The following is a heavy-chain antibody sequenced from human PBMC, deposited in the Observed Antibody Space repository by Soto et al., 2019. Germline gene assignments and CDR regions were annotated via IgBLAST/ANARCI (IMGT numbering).Heavy chain of an antibody. CDR1: GYTFTSYG. D-gene: IGHD1-20*01. J-gene: IGHJ6*03. CDR3: ARVPFTTRYNWNYDYYYYMDV. CDR2: ISAYNGNT. V-gene: IGHV1-18*01. Sequence: ASVKVSCKASGYTFTSYGISWVRQAPGQGLEWMGWISAYNGNTNYAQKLQGRVTMITDTSTSTAYMELRSLRSDDTAVYYCARVPFTTRYNWNYDYYYYMDVWGKGTTVTV.